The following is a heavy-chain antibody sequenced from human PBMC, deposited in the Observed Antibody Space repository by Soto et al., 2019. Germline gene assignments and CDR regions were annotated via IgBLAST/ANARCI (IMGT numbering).Heavy chain of an antibody. CDR1: GFTFSNYW. CDR2: MNSDGSNT. J-gene: IGHJ4*02. D-gene: IGHD1-26*01. Sequence: EVQLVESGGALVQPGGSLRLSCAASGFTFSNYWMHWVRQAPGKGLVWISRMNSDGSNTVYADAVKGRFTISRDNAKNTLYLQMNSLRVEDTALYYCATSQGGVSNVPTTYWGQGTLVTVSS. CDR3: ATSQGGVSNVPTTY. V-gene: IGHV3-74*01.